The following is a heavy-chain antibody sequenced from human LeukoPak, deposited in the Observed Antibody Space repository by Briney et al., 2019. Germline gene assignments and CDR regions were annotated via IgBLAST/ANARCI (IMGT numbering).Heavy chain of an antibody. Sequence: GGSLRLSWAASGFTFSSYEMNWVRQAPGKGLEWVSYISSSGSTIYYADSVKGRFTISRDNAKNSLYLQMNSLRAEDTAVYYCARAVVVMSYFDYWGQGTLVTVSS. D-gene: IGHD3-22*01. J-gene: IGHJ4*02. V-gene: IGHV3-48*03. CDR1: GFTFSSYE. CDR3: ARAVVVMSYFDY. CDR2: ISSSGSTI.